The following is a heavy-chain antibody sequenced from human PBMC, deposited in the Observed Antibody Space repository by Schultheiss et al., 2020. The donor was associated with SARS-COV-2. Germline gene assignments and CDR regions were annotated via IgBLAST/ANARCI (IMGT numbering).Heavy chain of an antibody. J-gene: IGHJ6*02. CDR3: ARGLHGMDV. CDR1: GGSINSGSLY. V-gene: IGHV4-61*01. Sequence: SETLSLTCTVSGGSINSGSLYWSWIRQPPGKGLEWIGYIYYSGSTYYNPSLKSRVTMSVDTSKNQFSLKLSSVTAADTAVYYCARGLHGMDVWGQGTTVTVSS. CDR2: IYYSGST.